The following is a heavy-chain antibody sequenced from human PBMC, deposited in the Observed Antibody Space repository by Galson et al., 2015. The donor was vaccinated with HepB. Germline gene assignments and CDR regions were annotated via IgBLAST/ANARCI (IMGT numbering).Heavy chain of an antibody. Sequence: TLSLTCTVSGGSISSGGYYWSWIRQHPGKGLEWIGYIYYSGSTYYNPSLKSRVTISVDTSKNQFSLKLSSVTAADTAVYYCARTSSGWNNDAFDIWGQGTMVTVSS. D-gene: IGHD6-19*01. J-gene: IGHJ3*02. V-gene: IGHV4-31*03. CDR2: IYYSGST. CDR3: ARTSSGWNNDAFDI. CDR1: GGSISSGGYY.